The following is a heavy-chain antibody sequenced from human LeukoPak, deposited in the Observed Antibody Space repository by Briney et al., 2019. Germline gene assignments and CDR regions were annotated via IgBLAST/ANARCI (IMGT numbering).Heavy chain of an antibody. J-gene: IGHJ4*02. CDR1: GFTFSNYW. D-gene: IGHD3-22*01. CDR2: IKQDGSEK. CDR3: ARTYSYDSSAYRPVDY. V-gene: IGHV3-7*04. Sequence: GGSLRLSCTASGFTFSNYWMSWVRQAPGKGLEWVANIKQDGSEKYYVDSVKGRFTISRDNAKNSLYLEMNSLRAEDTAAYYCARTYSYDSSAYRPVDYWGQGTLVTVSS.